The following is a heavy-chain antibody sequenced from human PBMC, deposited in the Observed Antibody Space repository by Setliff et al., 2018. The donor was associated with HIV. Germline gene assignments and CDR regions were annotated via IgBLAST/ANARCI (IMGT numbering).Heavy chain of an antibody. Sequence: ASVKVSCKASGYNFISNGISWVRQAPGQGLEWMGRISASKGNTKYTQDFQGRVTMTTDTSTSTVYMELRSLRSDDTAVYYCARDQGFWSGFTYNYYMDVWGKGTTVTVSS. V-gene: IGHV1-18*01. J-gene: IGHJ6*03. D-gene: IGHD3-3*01. CDR3: ARDQGFWSGFTYNYYMDV. CDR1: GYNFISNG. CDR2: ISASKGNT.